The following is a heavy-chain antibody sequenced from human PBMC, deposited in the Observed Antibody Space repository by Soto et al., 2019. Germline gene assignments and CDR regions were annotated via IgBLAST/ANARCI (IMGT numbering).Heavy chain of an antibody. D-gene: IGHD1-26*01. V-gene: IGHV4-39*01. J-gene: IGHJ4*02. CDR1: GGSIRSSSYY. CDR3: ARHASYSGSYLDY. CDR2: IYYSGST. Sequence: HSGTLPLTCTVSGGSIRSSSYYWGWIRHPPGKGLEWIGSIYYSGSTYYNPSLTSRVTISVDTSKNQFSLKLSSVTAADTAVYYCARHASYSGSYLDYWGQGTPVTVSS.